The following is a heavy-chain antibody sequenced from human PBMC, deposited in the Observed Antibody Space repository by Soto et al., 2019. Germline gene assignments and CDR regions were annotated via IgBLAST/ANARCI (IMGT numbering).Heavy chain of an antibody. D-gene: IGHD3-3*01. Sequence: PGGSLRLSCAASGFTFSSYWMSWVRQAPGKGLEWVANIKQDGSEKYYVDSVKGRFTISRDNAKNSLYLQMNSLRAEDTAVYYCAVFLRFLEWSAFDIWGQGTMVTVSS. CDR2: IKQDGSEK. V-gene: IGHV3-7*01. CDR1: GFTFSSYW. J-gene: IGHJ3*02. CDR3: AVFLRFLEWSAFDI.